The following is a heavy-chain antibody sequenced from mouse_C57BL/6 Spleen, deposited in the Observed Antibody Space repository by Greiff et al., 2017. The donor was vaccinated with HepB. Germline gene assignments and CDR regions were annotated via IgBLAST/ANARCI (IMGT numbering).Heavy chain of an antibody. CDR1: GYAFSSSW. CDR3: AREEGDYAMDY. CDR2: IYPGDGDT. Sequence: QVHVKQSGPELVKPGASVKISCKASGYAFSSSWMNWVKQRPGKGLEWIGRIYPGDGDTNYNGKFKGKATLTADKSSSTAYMQLSSLTSEDSAVYFCAREEGDYAMDYWGQGTSVTVSS. V-gene: IGHV1-82*01. J-gene: IGHJ4*01.